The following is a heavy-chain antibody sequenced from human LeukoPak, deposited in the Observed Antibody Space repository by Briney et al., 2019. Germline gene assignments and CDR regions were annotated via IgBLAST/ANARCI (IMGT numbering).Heavy chain of an antibody. J-gene: IGHJ4*02. Sequence: PGGSLRLSCAASGFTFSSYAMSWVRQAPGKGLEWVSAISGSGGSTYYADSVKGRFTISRDNSKNTLYLQMNSLRAEDTAVYYSAGGPMVRGVMRTYFDYWGQGTLVSVSS. CDR2: ISGSGGST. V-gene: IGHV3-23*01. CDR1: GFTFSSYA. CDR3: AGGPMVRGVMRTYFDY. D-gene: IGHD3-10*01.